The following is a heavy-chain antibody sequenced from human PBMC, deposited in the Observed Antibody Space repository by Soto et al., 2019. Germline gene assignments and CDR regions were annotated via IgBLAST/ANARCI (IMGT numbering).Heavy chain of an antibody. J-gene: IGHJ4*02. CDR1: GFTFSSFG. V-gene: IGHV3-30*18. CDR2: ASYDGSYK. Sequence: GGSLRLSCAASGFTFSSFGMHWVRQAPGKGLEWVAVASYDGSYKYYADSVKGRFAISRDNSKNTLYLQMNSLRAEDTAVYYCAKERSVVATTPDFDYWGQGTLVTVSS. CDR3: AKERSVVATTPDFDY. D-gene: IGHD5-12*01.